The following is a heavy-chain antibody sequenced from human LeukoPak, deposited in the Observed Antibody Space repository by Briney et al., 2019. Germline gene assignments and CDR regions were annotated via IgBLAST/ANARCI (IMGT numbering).Heavy chain of an antibody. CDR2: INSDGSST. CDR3: ARAGWRQWLVYYYYGMGV. V-gene: IGHV3-74*01. J-gene: IGHJ6*04. D-gene: IGHD6-19*01. Sequence: HTGGSLRLSCAASGSTFSSYWMHWVRQAPGKGLVWVSRINSDGSSTSYADSVKGRFTISRDNAKNTLYLQMNSLRAEDTAVYYCARAGWRQWLVYYYYGMGVWGKGTTVTVSS. CDR1: GSTFSSYW.